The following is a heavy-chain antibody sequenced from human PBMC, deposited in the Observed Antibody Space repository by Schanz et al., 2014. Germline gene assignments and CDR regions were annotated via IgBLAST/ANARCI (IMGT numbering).Heavy chain of an antibody. CDR3: ARDPGGTKTHGL. Sequence: VQLLESGGGLVQPGGSLRLSCVASGVTFSSYAMSWVRQASGKGLEWVSNISPTGSSTYYADSVKGRFIISRDNSKNTVYLQMNSLRAEDTAVYYCARDPGGTKTHGLWGQGTLVTVSS. D-gene: IGHD2-15*01. J-gene: IGHJ4*02. CDR1: GVTFSSYA. V-gene: IGHV3-23*01. CDR2: ISPTGSST.